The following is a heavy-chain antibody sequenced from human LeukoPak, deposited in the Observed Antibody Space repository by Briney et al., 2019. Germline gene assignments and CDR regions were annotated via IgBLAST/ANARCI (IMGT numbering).Heavy chain of an antibody. J-gene: IGHJ3*02. CDR3: ARHRYSNGYQATFDI. D-gene: IGHD5-18*01. CDR2: IWYDGSNK. Sequence: GGSLRLSCAAPGFTFSTYGMHWVRQAPGKGLEWVAVIWYDGSNKNYADSVKGRFTISRDNSKNTLFLQMNSLRAEDTAVYHCARHRYSNGYQATFDIWGQGTMVTVSS. CDR1: GFTFSTYG. V-gene: IGHV3-33*01.